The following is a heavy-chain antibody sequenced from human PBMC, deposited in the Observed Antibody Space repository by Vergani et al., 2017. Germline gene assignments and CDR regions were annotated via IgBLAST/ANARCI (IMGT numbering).Heavy chain of an antibody. Sequence: QVQLVQSGAEVKKPGASVKVSCKPSGYTFTSYDINWVRQATGQGLEWMGWRNPNRGNTGYAQKFQGRVTMTRNTSISTAYMELSSLRSEDTAVYYCARGRYSSSRRWFDPWGQGTLVTVSS. CDR1: GYTFTSYD. CDR3: ARGRYSSSRRWFDP. J-gene: IGHJ5*02. V-gene: IGHV1-8*01. D-gene: IGHD6-13*01. CDR2: RNPNRGNT.